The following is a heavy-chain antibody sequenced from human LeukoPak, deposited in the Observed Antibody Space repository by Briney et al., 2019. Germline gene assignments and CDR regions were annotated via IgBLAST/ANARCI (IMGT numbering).Heavy chain of an antibody. CDR1: GYTFPRYY. Sequence: ASVTVSFKASGYTFPRYYMHWVRQAPGQGLAWMGIINPSGGSTSYAQKFQGRVTMTRDTSTSTVYMELSSLISEDTAVCYCARGIAVAGYFDYWGQGTLVTVSS. J-gene: IGHJ4*02. D-gene: IGHD6-19*01. CDR3: ARGIAVAGYFDY. CDR2: INPSGGST. V-gene: IGHV1-46*01.